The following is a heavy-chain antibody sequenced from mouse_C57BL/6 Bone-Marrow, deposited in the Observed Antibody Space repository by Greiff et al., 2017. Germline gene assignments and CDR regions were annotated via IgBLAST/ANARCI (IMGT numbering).Heavy chain of an antibody. J-gene: IGHJ2*01. Sequence: EVKLQESEAELVRPGASVKLSCTASGFNIKDDYMHWVKQRPEQGLEWIGWIDPENGDTEYASKFQGKATVTANTSSNTAYLQLSSLTSEATAVYYCTRGGITAPLWGQGTTLTVSS. D-gene: IGHD1-1*01. CDR2: IDPENGDT. CDR1: GFNIKDDY. V-gene: IGHV14-4*01. CDR3: TRGGITAPL.